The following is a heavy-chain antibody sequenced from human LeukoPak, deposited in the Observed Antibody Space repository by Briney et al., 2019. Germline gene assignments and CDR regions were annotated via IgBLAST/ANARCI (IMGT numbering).Heavy chain of an antibody. D-gene: IGHD1-26*01. CDR2: INHSGST. CDR3: ARDWGSYRPYYFDY. V-gene: IGHV4-34*01. CDR1: GGSFSGYY. Sequence: SEALSLTCAVYGGSFSGYYWSWIRQPPGKGLEWIGEINHSGSTNYNPSLKSRVTISVDTSKNQFSLKLSSVTAADTAVYYCARDWGSYRPYYFDYWGQGTLVTVSS. J-gene: IGHJ4*02.